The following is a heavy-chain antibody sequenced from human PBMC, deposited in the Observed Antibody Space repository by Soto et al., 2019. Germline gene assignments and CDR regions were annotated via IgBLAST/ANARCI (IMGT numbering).Heavy chain of an antibody. J-gene: IGHJ4*02. CDR2: VIPILGTA. CDR1: GGSLRNSV. Sequence: QVQLVQSGAEVKKPGSSVKVSCTASGGSLRNSVISWVRQAPAQRLEWMGGVIPILGTANYGQKFQGRVTMTADEATSTAYMDLSSLSPDDPAVYYCARLGHPGHWGPGTLVIVSS. CDR3: ARLGHPGH. V-gene: IGHV1-69*01.